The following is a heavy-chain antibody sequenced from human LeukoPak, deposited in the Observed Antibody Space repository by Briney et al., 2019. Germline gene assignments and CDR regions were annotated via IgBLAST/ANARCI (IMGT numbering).Heavy chain of an antibody. CDR3: ARVLDLDTPASIITGITGGPPTAPWFDP. Sequence: ASVKVSCKASGGTFSSYAIGWVRQAPGQGLEWMGGIIPIFGTANYAQKFQGRVTITADESTSTAYMELSSLRSEDTAVYYCARVLDLDTPASIITGITGGPPTAPWFDPWGQGTLVTVSS. CDR1: GGTFSSYA. CDR2: IIPIFGTA. J-gene: IGHJ5*02. D-gene: IGHD1-20*01. V-gene: IGHV1-69*13.